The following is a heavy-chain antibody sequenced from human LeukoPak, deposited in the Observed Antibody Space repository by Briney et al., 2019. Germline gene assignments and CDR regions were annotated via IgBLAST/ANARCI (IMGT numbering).Heavy chain of an antibody. CDR3: ARASTGTYDY. CDR1: GYSFTNYW. CDR2: IYPGDSRT. V-gene: IGHV5-51*01. Sequence: GESLKISCKGSGYSFTNYWIGWVRQMPGKGLEWMGIIYPGDSRTGYSPSFQGQVTISVDKSISTAYLQWSGLKASDTAMYHCARASTGTYDYWGQGTLVTVSS. D-gene: IGHD1-1*01. J-gene: IGHJ4*02.